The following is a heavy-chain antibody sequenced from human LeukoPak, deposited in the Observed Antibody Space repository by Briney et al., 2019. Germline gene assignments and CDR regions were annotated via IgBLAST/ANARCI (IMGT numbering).Heavy chain of an antibody. J-gene: IGHJ3*02. CDR2: IYYSGST. D-gene: IGHD3-22*01. CDR1: GGSISSGGYY. V-gene: IGHV4-31*03. Sequence: SETLSLTCTVSGGSISSGGYYWSWIRQHPGKGLEWIGYIYYSGSTYYNPSLKSRVTISVDTSKNQFSLKLSSVTAADTAVYYCARDSYYDSSGYNDAFDIWGQGTMVTVSS. CDR3: ARDSYYDSSGYNDAFDI.